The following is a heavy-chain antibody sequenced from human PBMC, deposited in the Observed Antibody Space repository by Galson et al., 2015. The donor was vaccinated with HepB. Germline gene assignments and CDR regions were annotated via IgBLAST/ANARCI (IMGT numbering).Heavy chain of an antibody. V-gene: IGHV3-7*05. D-gene: IGHD6-13*01. CDR1: GFTFSGYW. CDR2: IKEDESEK. J-gene: IGHJ4*02. Sequence: SLRLSCAAAGFTFSGYWMTWVRQAPGKGLEWVANIKEDESEKYYVDSVKGRFTISRDNAKNSLYLQLNSLRAEDTAVYFCARFAGGGYSTSWYRGGFDYWGQGTLVIVSS. CDR3: ARFAGGGYSTSWYRGGFDY.